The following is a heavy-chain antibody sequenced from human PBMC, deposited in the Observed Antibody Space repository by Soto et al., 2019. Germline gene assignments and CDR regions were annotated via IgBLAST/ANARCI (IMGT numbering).Heavy chain of an antibody. CDR1: GYTFTSYY. Sequence: QVQLVQSGAEVKKPGASVKVSCKASGYTFTSYYMHWVRQAPGQGLEWMGIINPSGGSTSYAQKFQGRVTMTRDTSTSIVYMELSSLRSEDTAVYYCAREQSTYCSGGSCYSHYGMDVWGQGTTVTVSS. D-gene: IGHD2-15*01. CDR2: INPSGGST. J-gene: IGHJ6*02. V-gene: IGHV1-46*01. CDR3: AREQSTYCSGGSCYSHYGMDV.